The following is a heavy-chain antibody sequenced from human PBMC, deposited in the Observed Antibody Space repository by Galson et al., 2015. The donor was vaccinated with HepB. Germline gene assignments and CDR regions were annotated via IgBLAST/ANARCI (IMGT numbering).Heavy chain of an antibody. CDR3: AKGFRGVAAGTGAFDI. V-gene: IGHV3-9*01. Sequence: SLRLSCAASGFTFDDYAMHWVRQAPGKGLEWVSGISWNSGSIGYADSVKGRFTISRDNAKNSLYLQMNSLRAEDTAVYYCAKGFRGVAAGTGAFDIRGQGTMVTVSS. D-gene: IGHD6-13*01. CDR2: ISWNSGSI. J-gene: IGHJ3*02. CDR1: GFTFDDYA.